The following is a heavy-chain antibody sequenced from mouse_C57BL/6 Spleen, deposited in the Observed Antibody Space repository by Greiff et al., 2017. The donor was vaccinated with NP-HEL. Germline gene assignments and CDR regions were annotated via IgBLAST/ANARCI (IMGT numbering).Heavy chain of an antibody. CDR2: INPNNGGT. D-gene: IGHD2-3*01. Sequence: EVQLQQSGPELVKPGASVKISCKASGYTFTDYYMNWVKQSHGKSLEWIGDINPNNGGTSYNQKFKGKATLTVDKSSSTAYMELRSLTSEDSAVYYCARGGDGYYRYAMDYWGQGTSVTVSS. J-gene: IGHJ4*01. V-gene: IGHV1-26*01. CDR1: GYTFTDYY. CDR3: ARGGDGYYRYAMDY.